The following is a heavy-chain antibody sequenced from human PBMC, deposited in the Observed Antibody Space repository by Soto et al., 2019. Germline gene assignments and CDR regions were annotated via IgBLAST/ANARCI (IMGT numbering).Heavy chain of an antibody. J-gene: IGHJ6*02. CDR2: ISSRSDI. V-gene: IGHV3-21*01. Sequence: GGSLRLSCVGSGFTFSTYSINWVRQAPGKGLEWVSSISSRSDIYYADSVRGRFTISRDNAKNSVSLQMNSLRAEDTAVYYCAREYTAWPLAYGLDVWGQGTTVTVSS. CDR1: GFTFSTYS. CDR3: AREYTAWPLAYGLDV. D-gene: IGHD2-2*02.